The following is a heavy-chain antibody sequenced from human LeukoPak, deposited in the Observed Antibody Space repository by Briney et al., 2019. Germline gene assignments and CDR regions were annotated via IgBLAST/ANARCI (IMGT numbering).Heavy chain of an antibody. J-gene: IGHJ4*02. D-gene: IGHD6-19*01. Sequence: GGSLRLSCAASGFTFSSYGMHWVRQAPGKGLEWVAVISYDGSNKYYADSVKGRFTISRDNSKNTLYLKMNSLRAEDTAVYYCAKGAGIFDYWGQGTLVTVSS. CDR2: ISYDGSNK. CDR1: GFTFSSYG. V-gene: IGHV3-30*18. CDR3: AKGAGIFDY.